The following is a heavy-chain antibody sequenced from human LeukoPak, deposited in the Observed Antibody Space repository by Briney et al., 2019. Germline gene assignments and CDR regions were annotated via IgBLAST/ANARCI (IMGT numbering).Heavy chain of an antibody. V-gene: IGHV3-7*03. CDR3: ARGGGLDV. CDR1: GFTFSSYW. J-gene: IGHJ6*02. CDR2: INHNGNVN. D-gene: IGHD3-16*01. Sequence: GRSLSLSCAASGFTFSSYWMNWARQAPGKGLEWVASINHNGNVNYYVDSVKGRFSISRDNAKNSLYLQMSNLRAEDTAVYFCARGGGLDVWGQGATVTVSS.